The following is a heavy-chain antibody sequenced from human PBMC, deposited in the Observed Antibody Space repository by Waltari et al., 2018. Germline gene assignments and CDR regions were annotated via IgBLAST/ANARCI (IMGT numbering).Heavy chain of an antibody. CDR3: TRPPGDRRRDY. Sequence: YMGWIRQAPGKGLEWISYISGSGSTVYYADPVKGRFSISRDNGKNSLYLQMNSLRAEDTAVYYCTRPPGDRRRDYWGQGTLVTVSS. D-gene: IGHD3-10*01. V-gene: IGHV3-11*01. CDR1: Y. CDR2: ISGSGSTV. J-gene: IGHJ4*02.